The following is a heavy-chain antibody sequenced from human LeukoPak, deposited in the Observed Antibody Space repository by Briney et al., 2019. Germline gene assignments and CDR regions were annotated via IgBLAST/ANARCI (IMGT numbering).Heavy chain of an antibody. J-gene: IGHJ4*02. D-gene: IGHD3-16*01. CDR1: GFTFSAYS. CDR2: IDSSTRTI. V-gene: IGHV3-48*04. CDR3: ARRVPTQVITDYFDY. Sequence: GGSLRLSCAASGFTFSAYSMNWVRQAPGKGLEWISFIDSSTRTIFYADSVKGRYTISRDNAKNSLFLQMNSLRAEDTAVYYCARRVPTQVITDYFDYWGQGTLVTVSS.